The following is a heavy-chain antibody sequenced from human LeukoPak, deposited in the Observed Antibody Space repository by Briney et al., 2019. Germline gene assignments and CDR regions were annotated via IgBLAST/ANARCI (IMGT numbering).Heavy chain of an antibody. V-gene: IGHV3-30*02. D-gene: IGHD1-1*01. J-gene: IGHJ4*02. CDR2: IRPDGSNK. CDR1: GFTFSTYA. Sequence: GGSLRLSCAASGFTFSTYAMHWVRQAPGKGLEWVAFIRPDGSNKYYADSVKGRFTISRDNSKNTLYLQMNSLRGEDTAMYYCAKDHATWRNYFDYWGQGTLVTVSS. CDR3: AKDHATWRNYFDY.